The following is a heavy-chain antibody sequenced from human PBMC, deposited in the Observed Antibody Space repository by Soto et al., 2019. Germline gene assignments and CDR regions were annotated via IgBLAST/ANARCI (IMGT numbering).Heavy chain of an antibody. V-gene: IGHV1-3*01. J-gene: IGHJ4*02. Sequence: KVSCKASGYTFTSYAMHWVRQAPGQRLEWMGWINAGNGNTKYSQKFQGRVTITRDTSASTAYMELSSLRSEDTAVYYCARSHPSFYYDSSGYHPEDWGQGTLVTVSS. CDR1: GYTFTSYA. CDR2: INAGNGNT. D-gene: IGHD3-22*01. CDR3: ARSHPSFYYDSSGYHPED.